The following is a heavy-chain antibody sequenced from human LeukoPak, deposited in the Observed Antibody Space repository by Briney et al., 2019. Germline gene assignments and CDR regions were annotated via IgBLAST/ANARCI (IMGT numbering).Heavy chain of an antibody. CDR2: IGGSGGNT. Sequence: GGSLRLSCAASGFTFSSHAMSWVRQAPGKGLEWVSAIGGSGGNTFYADSVQGRFTISRDNSKNTLYLQMNSLKAEDTAVYYCAKDFYGAGVVGAFDIWGEGTMVTVSS. D-gene: IGHD3-10*01. CDR1: GFTFSSHA. V-gene: IGHV3-23*01. CDR3: AKDFYGAGVVGAFDI. J-gene: IGHJ3*02.